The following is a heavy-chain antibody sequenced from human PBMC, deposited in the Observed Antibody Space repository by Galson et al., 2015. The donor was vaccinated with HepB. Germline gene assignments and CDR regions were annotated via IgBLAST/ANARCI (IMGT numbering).Heavy chain of an antibody. CDR3: ARFNPPFMITFGGVISSSRDAFDI. CDR1: GGSISSSNW. Sequence: SETLSLTCAVSGGSISSSNWWSWVRQPPGKGLEWIGEIYHSGSTNYNPSLKSRVTISVDKSKNQFSLKLSSVTAADTAVYYCARFNPPFMITFGGVISSSRDAFDIWGQGTMVTVSS. J-gene: IGHJ3*02. V-gene: IGHV4-4*02. D-gene: IGHD3-16*01. CDR2: IYHSGST.